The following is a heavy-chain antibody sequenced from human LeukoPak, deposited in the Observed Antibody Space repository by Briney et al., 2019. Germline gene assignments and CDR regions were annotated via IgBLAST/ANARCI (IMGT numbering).Heavy chain of an antibody. CDR2: FDPEDGET. Sequence: ASVKVSCKVSGYTLTELSMHWVRQAPGKGLEWMGGFDPEDGETIYAQKFQGRVTMTEDTSTDTAYMELSSLRSEDTAVYYCARAYGSGSYYIFPTYYYGMDVWGQGTTVTVSS. V-gene: IGHV1-24*01. D-gene: IGHD3-10*01. CDR1: GYTLTELS. CDR3: ARAYGSGSYYIFPTYYYGMDV. J-gene: IGHJ6*02.